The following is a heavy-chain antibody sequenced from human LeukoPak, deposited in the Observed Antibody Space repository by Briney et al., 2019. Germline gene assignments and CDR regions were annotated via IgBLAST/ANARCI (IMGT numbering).Heavy chain of an antibody. D-gene: IGHD2-2*01. Sequence: SETLSLTCTVSGGSISSGGYYWSWIRQHPGRGLEWIGYIYYSGSPYYNPSLKSRVTISVDTSKNQFSLKLSSVTAADTAVYYCASVGYCSSTSCYRHYYYYMDVWGKGTTVTVSS. CDR2: IYYSGSP. CDR1: GGSISSGGYY. V-gene: IGHV4-31*03. CDR3: ASVGYCSSTSCYRHYYYYMDV. J-gene: IGHJ6*03.